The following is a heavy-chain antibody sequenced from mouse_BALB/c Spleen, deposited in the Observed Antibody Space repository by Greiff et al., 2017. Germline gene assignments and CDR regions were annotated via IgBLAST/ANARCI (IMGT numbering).Heavy chain of an antibody. D-gene: IGHD2-1*01. Sequence: EVKLQESGPGLVKPSQSLSLTCTVTGYSITSDYAWNWIRQFPGNKLEWMGYISYSGSTSYNPSLKSRISITRDTSKNQFFLQLNSVTTEDTATSYCAIGNYPNYYAMDYWGQGTSVTVSS. CDR1: GYSITSDYA. CDR3: AIGNYPNYYAMDY. CDR2: ISYSGST. V-gene: IGHV3-2*02. J-gene: IGHJ4*01.